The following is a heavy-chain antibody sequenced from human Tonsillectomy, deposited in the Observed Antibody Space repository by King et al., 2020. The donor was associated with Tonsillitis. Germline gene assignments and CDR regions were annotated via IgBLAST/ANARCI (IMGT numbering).Heavy chain of an antibody. J-gene: IGHJ3*02. D-gene: IGHD6-19*01. V-gene: IGHV3-73*01. CDR1: GFTFSGSN. CDR3: TRPDSYPAVAAFDI. Sequence: VQLVESGGGLVQPGGSLKLSCAASGFTFSGSNIHWVRQASGKGLEWVGRILSKGNSYATAYAASVKGRFTISRDDSKNMAYLQMNSLKTEDTAVYYCTRPDSYPAVAAFDIWGQGTMVTVSS. CDR2: ILSKGNSYAT.